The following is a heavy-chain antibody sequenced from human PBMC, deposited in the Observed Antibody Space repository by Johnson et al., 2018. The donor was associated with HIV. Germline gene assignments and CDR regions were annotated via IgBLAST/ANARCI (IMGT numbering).Heavy chain of an antibody. Sequence: QVQLVESGGGVVQPGRSLRLSCAASGFTFSSYAMHWVRQAPGKGLEWVAVISYEGSNKYYVESVKGRFSISRDNSKNTLYLQMNSLRAEDTAVYYCARGIDGSAQNSDAFDNWGQGTMVTVSS. V-gene: IGHV3-30*04. CDR3: ARGIDGSAQNSDAFDN. J-gene: IGHJ3*02. CDR2: ISYEGSNK. D-gene: IGHD5-24*01. CDR1: GFTFSSYA.